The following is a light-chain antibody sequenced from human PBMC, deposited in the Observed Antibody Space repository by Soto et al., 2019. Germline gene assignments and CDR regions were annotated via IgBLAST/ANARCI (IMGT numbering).Light chain of an antibody. Sequence: QAVVTQPASVSGSPGQSITISCTGTSSDVGGYNFVSWYQQHPGKAPKLMIHDVSRRPSGVPNRFSGSKSGTTASLTISGLQAEDEADYYCCSYASSTSYVFGTGTKLTVL. V-gene: IGLV2-14*03. J-gene: IGLJ1*01. CDR2: DVS. CDR1: SSDVGGYNF. CDR3: CSYASSTSYV.